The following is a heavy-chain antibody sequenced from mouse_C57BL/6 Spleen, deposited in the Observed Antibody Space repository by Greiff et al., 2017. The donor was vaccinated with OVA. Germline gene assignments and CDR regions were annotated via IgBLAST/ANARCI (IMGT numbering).Heavy chain of an antibody. CDR1: AHAFSSSW. CDR2: IYPGDGDT. CDR3: ARYYDYDGHAMDY. V-gene: IGHV1-82*01. Sequence: VMLQQSGPELVKPGASVKISCKASAHAFSSSWMNWVKQRPGKGLEWIGRIYPGDGDTNYNGKFKGKATLTADKSSSTAYMQLSSLTSEDSAVYFCARYYDYDGHAMDYWGQGTSVTVSS. J-gene: IGHJ4*01. D-gene: IGHD2-4*01.